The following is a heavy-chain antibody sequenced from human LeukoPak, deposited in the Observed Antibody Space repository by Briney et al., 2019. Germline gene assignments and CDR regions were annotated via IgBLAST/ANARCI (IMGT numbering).Heavy chain of an antibody. D-gene: IGHD3-22*01. CDR2: INPSGGST. Sequence: ASVTVSCKASGYTFTSYYMHWVRQAPGQGLEWMGIINPSGGSTSYAQKFQGRVTMTRDTSTSTVYMELSSLRSEDTAVYYCARALYPTYYYDSSGPIDYWGQGTLVTVSS. J-gene: IGHJ4*02. CDR3: ARALYPTYYYDSSGPIDY. CDR1: GYTFTSYY. V-gene: IGHV1-46*01.